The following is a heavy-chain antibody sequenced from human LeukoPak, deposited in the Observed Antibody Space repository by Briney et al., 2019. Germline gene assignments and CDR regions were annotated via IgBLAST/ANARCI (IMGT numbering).Heavy chain of an antibody. CDR1: GYTFTSYY. CDR2: INPSGGST. J-gene: IGHJ5*02. V-gene: IGHV1-46*01. D-gene: IGHD2-15*01. Sequence: GASVKVSCKASGYTFTSYYMHWVRQAPGQGLEWMGIINPSGGSTSYAQKFQGRVTMTRDTSTSTVYMELSSLRPEDTAVYYCARSKKLEIGYCSGGSCDRPPYWFDPWGQGTLVTVSS. CDR3: ARSKKLEIGYCSGGSCDRPPYWFDP.